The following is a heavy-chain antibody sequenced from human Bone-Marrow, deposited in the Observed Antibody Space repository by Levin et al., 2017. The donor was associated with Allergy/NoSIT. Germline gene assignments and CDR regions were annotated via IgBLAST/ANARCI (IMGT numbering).Heavy chain of an antibody. CDR1: GYTFTSYG. Sequence: ASVKVSCKASGYTFTSYGISWVRQAPGQGLEWMGWISAYNGNTNYAQKLQGRVTMTTDTSTSTAYMELRSLRSDDTAVYYCAGGSIAARPDYYYGMDVWGQGTTVTVSS. D-gene: IGHD6-6*01. CDR3: AGGSIAARPDYYYGMDV. CDR2: ISAYNGNT. V-gene: IGHV1-18*01. J-gene: IGHJ6*02.